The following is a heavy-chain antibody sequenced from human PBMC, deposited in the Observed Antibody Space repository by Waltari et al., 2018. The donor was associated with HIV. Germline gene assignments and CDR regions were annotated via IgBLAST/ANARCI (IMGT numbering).Heavy chain of an antibody. V-gene: IGHV1-18*01. D-gene: IGHD4-4*01. CDR3: ARDSTDRDDYNEGLHV. Sequence: QVQLVQSGAEVKKPGASVKVSCKASGYSFTTYGISWVRQAPGQGLEWMGWITTNNGNTKYAQKFQGRITMTADTSTRTAYLELRSRRSDDTAVYYCARDSTDRDDYNEGLHVWGQGTLVTVSS. CDR1: GYSFTTYG. J-gene: IGHJ4*02. CDR2: ITTNNGNT.